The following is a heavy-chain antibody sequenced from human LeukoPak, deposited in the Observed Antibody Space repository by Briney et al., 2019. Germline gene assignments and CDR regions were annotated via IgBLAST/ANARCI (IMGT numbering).Heavy chain of an antibody. J-gene: IGHJ5*02. V-gene: IGHV4-38-2*02. D-gene: IGHD3-22*01. Sequence: SETLSLTCTVSGYSISSGYYWGWIRQPPGKGLEWIGSIYHSGSTYYNPSLKSRVTISVDTSKNQFSLKLSSVTAADTAVYYCARSGRERITMIVVAEGGNNWFDPWGQGTLVTVSS. CDR1: GYSISSGYY. CDR3: ARSGRERITMIVVAEGGNNWFDP. CDR2: IYHSGST.